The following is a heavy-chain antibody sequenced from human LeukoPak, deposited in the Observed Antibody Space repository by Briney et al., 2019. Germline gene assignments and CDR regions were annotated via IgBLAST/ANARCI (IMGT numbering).Heavy chain of an antibody. J-gene: IGHJ5*02. V-gene: IGHV4-34*01. D-gene: IGHD2-2*02. CDR2: INHNGST. CDR3: ARHPNIRVIVVVPTTIDWFDP. CDR1: GGSFSGYY. Sequence: SQTLSLTCAVYGGSFSGYYWSWIRQPPGKGLEWIGEINHNGSTNYNPSLKSRVSMSVDTSKNQFSLKLSSVTAADTAVYYCARHPNIRVIVVVPTTIDWFDPWGQGTLVTVSS.